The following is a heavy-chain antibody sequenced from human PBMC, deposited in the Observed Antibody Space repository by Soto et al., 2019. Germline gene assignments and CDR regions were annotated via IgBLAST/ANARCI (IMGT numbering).Heavy chain of an antibody. Sequence: DVQLVESGGGLVQPGGSLRLSCAASGFTFSKYWMTWVRQAPGKGLEWVANLNQDGSDKYYVDSVEGRFTISRDNAKNSLYLQMNSLRAEDTAVYYCAVRAPITESDYFGCWGQGTLVTVSA. CDR3: AVRAPITESDYFGC. CDR2: LNQDGSDK. CDR1: GFTFSKYW. D-gene: IGHD3-16*01. V-gene: IGHV3-7*01. J-gene: IGHJ4*02.